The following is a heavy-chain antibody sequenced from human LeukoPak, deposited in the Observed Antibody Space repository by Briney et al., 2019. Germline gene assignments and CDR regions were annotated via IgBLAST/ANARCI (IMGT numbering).Heavy chain of an antibody. CDR1: GFTFSSFS. D-gene: IGHD1-7*01. V-gene: IGHV3-21*01. J-gene: IGHJ4*02. Sequence: GGSLGLSCAASGFTFSSFSMNWVRQAPGKGLEWVSHISSSSSYIYYADSVKGRFTISRDNAKNSLYLEMNSLRAEDTAVYYCARERSGTTSLDYWGQGTLVTVSS. CDR3: ARERSGTTSLDY. CDR2: ISSSSSYI.